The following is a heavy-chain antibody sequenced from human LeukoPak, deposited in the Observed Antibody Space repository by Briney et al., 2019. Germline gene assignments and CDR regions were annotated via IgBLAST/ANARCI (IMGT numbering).Heavy chain of an antibody. CDR1: GGSISSGSYY. CDR3: ARGGPVFGEYSN. D-gene: IGHD3-10*02. J-gene: IGHJ4*02. CDR2: IYTSGST. Sequence: PSQTLSLTCTVSGGSISSGSYYWSWIRQPAGKGLEWIGRIYTSGSTNYNPSLKSRVTISVDTSKNQFSLKLSSVTAADTAVYYCARGGPVFGEYSNWGQGTLVTVSS. V-gene: IGHV4-61*02.